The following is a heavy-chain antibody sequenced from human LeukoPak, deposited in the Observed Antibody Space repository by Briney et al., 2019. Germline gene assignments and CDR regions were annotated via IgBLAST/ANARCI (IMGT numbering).Heavy chain of an antibody. CDR3: ARGGANYDFWSGYQTFHE. J-gene: IGHJ4*02. CDR2: IYYSGST. Sequence: SETLSLTCTVSGGSISSSSYYWGWIRQPPGKGLEWIGSIYYSGSTYYNPSLKSRVTISVDTSKNQFSLKLSSVTAADTAVYYCARGGANYDFWSGYQTFHEWGQRTLVTVSS. CDR1: GGSISSSSYY. V-gene: IGHV4-39*07. D-gene: IGHD3-3*01.